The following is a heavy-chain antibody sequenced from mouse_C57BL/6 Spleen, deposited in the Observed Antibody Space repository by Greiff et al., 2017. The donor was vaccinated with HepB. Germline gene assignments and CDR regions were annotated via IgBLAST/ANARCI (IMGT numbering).Heavy chain of an antibody. CDR1: GYTFTSYW. CDR3: AYYDYDGAWFAY. D-gene: IGHD2-4*01. J-gene: IGHJ3*01. V-gene: IGHV1-55*01. Sequence: QVQLQQPGAELVKPGASVKMSCKASGYTFTSYWITWVKQRPGQGLEWIGDIYPGSGSTNYNDKFKSKATLTVDTSSSTAYMQHSSLTSEDSAVYYCAYYDYDGAWFAYWGQGTLVTVSA. CDR2: IYPGSGST.